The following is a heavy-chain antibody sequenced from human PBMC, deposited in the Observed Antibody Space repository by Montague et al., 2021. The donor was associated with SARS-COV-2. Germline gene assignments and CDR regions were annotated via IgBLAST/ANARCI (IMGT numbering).Heavy chain of an antibody. CDR3: AREGYCSGGTCYSSGPYWFDP. V-gene: IGHV4-59*01. CDR1: GASFSNYY. CDR2: IYYTGTT. Sequence: SETLSLTCTVSGASFSNYYWSWIRQPPGKGLEWIGYIYYTGTTNYNPSLKSRVTISVDTSKTQFSLKLTSVTAADTAVYYCAREGYCSGGTCYSSGPYWFDPWGQGTLVTVSS. D-gene: IGHD2-15*01. J-gene: IGHJ5*02.